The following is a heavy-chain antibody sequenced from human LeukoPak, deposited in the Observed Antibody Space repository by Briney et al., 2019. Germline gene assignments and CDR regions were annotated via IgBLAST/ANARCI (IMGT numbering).Heavy chain of an antibody. CDR2: ISYDGSNK. CDR1: GFTFSSYG. CDR3: AKDNEDIVVVVAATLHYFDY. V-gene: IGHV3-30*18. Sequence: GRSLRLSCAASGFTFSSYGMHWVRQAPGKGLEWVAVISYDGSNKYYADSVKGRFTISRDNSKNTLYLQMNSLRAEDTAVYYCAKDNEDIVVVVAATLHYFDYWGQGTLVTVSS. J-gene: IGHJ4*02. D-gene: IGHD2-15*01.